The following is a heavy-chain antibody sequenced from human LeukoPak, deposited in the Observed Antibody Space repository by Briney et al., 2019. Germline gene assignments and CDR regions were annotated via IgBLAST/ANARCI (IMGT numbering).Heavy chain of an antibody. Sequence: GESLQISCQGSGYRFTSYWIGWVRQLPGKGLEWMGIIYPGDSDTRYSPSFQGQVTISADKSISTAYLQWSSLKASDTAMYYCARPTTAWAFDIWGQGTMVTVSS. CDR1: GYRFTSYW. V-gene: IGHV5-51*01. J-gene: IGHJ3*02. CDR3: ARPTTAWAFDI. D-gene: IGHD1-1*01. CDR2: IYPGDSDT.